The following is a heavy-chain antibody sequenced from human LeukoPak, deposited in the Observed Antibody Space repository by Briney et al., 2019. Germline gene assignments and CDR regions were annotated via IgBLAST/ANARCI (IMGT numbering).Heavy chain of an antibody. J-gene: IGHJ4*02. V-gene: IGHV3-23*01. Sequence: GGSLRLSCAASGFTFSSYAMHWVRQAPGKGLEWVSAISGSGGSTYYADSVKGRFTISRDNSKNTLYLQMNSLRAEDTAVYYCAKNPVSYYYDSSGYVDYWGQGTLVTVSS. CDR3: AKNPVSYYYDSSGYVDY. CDR1: GFTFSSYA. CDR2: ISGSGGST. D-gene: IGHD3-22*01.